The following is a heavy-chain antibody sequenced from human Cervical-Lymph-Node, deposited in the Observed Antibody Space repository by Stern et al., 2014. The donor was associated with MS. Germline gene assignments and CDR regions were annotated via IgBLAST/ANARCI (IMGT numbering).Heavy chain of an antibody. D-gene: IGHD1-26*01. V-gene: IGHV4-39*01. CDR1: GGSITSSSYY. Sequence: VQLVESGPGLVKPSETLSLTCTVSGGSITSSSYYWGWIRQPPGRGLEYIGTVYYTGSTFYDPSLQSRVTISVDTSKNQVALTMPSVTAADTAVYYCVRPDIMGTIWNWGQGTLVTVSS. CDR3: VRPDIMGTIWN. J-gene: IGHJ4*02. CDR2: VYYTGST.